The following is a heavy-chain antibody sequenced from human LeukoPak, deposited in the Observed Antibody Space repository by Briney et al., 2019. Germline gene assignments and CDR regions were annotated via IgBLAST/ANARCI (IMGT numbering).Heavy chain of an antibody. J-gene: IGHJ5*02. CDR3: ARHGATWYPFDP. CDR1: GGSISSYY. V-gene: IGHV4-4*09. D-gene: IGHD6-13*01. Sequence: SETLSLTCTVSGGSISSYYWSWIRQPPGKGLEWIGYIYTSGSTNYNPSLKSRVTVSVDTSKNQFSLHLRSVTAADTAVYCCARHGATWYPFDPWGQGTLATVSS. CDR2: IYTSGST.